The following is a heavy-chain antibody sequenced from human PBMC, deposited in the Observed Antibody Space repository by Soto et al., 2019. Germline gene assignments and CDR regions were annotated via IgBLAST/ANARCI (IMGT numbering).Heavy chain of an antibody. D-gene: IGHD5-18*01. CDR2: IIPIFGTA. CDR1: GGTFSSYA. Sequence: QVQLVQSGAEVKKPGSSVKVSCKASGGTFSSYAISWVRQAPGQGLEWMGGIIPIFGTANYAQKFQGRVTITADESTSTADMELSSLRSEDTAVYYCASRGLSGYSYGYQSYYGMDVWGQGTTVTVSS. CDR3: ASRGLSGYSYGYQSYYGMDV. J-gene: IGHJ6*02. V-gene: IGHV1-69*01.